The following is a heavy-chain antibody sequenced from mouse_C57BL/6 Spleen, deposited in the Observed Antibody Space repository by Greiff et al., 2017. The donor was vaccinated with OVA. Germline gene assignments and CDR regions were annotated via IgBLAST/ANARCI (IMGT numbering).Heavy chain of an antibody. CDR3: ARNDGYEGFAY. CDR2: ISSGSSTI. V-gene: IGHV5-17*01. J-gene: IGHJ3*01. Sequence: EVQLVESGGGLVKPGGSLKLSCAASGFTFSDYGMHWVRQAPEKGLEWVAYISSGSSTIYYADTVKGRFTISRDNAKNTLFLQMTSLRSEDTAMYYCARNDGYEGFAYWGQGTLVTVSA. CDR1: GFTFSDYG. D-gene: IGHD2-3*01.